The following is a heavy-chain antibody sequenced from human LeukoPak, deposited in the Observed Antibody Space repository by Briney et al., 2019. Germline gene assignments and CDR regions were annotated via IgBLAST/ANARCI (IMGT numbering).Heavy chain of an antibody. CDR2: IYYSGST. CDR1: GGSISSYY. D-gene: IGHD2-2*01. J-gene: IGHJ4*02. Sequence: PSETLSLTXTVSGGSISSYYWSWIRQPPGKGLEWTGYIYYSGSTNYNPSLKSRVTISVDTSKNQFSLKLSSVTAADTAVYYCARAVTGYCSSTSCQYYFDYWGQGTLVTVSS. V-gene: IGHV4-59*01. CDR3: ARAVTGYCSSTSCQYYFDY.